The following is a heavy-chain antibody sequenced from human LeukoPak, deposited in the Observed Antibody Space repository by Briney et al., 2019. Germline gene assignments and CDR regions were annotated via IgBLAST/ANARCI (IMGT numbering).Heavy chain of an antibody. CDR3: AKDWAVAGTGAFDI. V-gene: IGHV3-9*01. CDR2: ISWNSGRI. D-gene: IGHD6-19*01. Sequence: XXVAGISWNSGRIGYAASVKARFTISRDNAKNSLYLQMNSLRAEDTALYYCAKDWAVAGTGAFDIWGQGTMVTVSS. J-gene: IGHJ3*02.